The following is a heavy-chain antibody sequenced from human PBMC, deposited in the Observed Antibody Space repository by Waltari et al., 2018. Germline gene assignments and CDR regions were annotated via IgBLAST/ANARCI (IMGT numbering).Heavy chain of an antibody. Sequence: QVQLVQSGSELKKPGASVKVSCKASGYTLTSDDMNWVRQAPGQGLEWRGWVNTNTGNPTYDQGFTGRFVCSLDTSVSTAYLQISSLKAEDTAVYYCARDKGEWLPLGYYYYGMDVWGQGTTVTVSS. V-gene: IGHV7-4-1*02. J-gene: IGHJ6*02. CDR3: ARDKGEWLPLGYYYYGMDV. D-gene: IGHD5-12*01. CDR2: VNTNTGNP. CDR1: GYTLTSDD.